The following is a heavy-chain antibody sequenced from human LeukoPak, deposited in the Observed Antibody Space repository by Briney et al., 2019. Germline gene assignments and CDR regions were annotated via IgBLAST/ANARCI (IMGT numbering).Heavy chain of an antibody. CDR1: GGSFSGYY. Sequence: SETLSLTCAVYGGSFSGYYWSWIRQPPGKGLEWIGEINHSGSTNYNPSLKSRVTISVDTSKNQFSLKLSSVTAVDTAVYYCARDSSGYYLPFDPWGQGTLVTVSS. D-gene: IGHD3-22*01. J-gene: IGHJ5*02. CDR3: ARDSSGYYLPFDP. CDR2: INHSGST. V-gene: IGHV4-34*01.